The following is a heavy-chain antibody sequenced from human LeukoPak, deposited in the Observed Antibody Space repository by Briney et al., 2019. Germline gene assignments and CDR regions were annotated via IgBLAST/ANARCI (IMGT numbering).Heavy chain of an antibody. J-gene: IGHJ4*02. V-gene: IGHV3-7*01. Sequence: GGSLRLSCAASGFSFNEYWMGRVRQAPGKGPEWVANIKEDGSDKYHIDSVKGRFTISRDDGTNSVFLEMNSLRPEDTGLYYCARDSRPRGGSCFDNWGQGTLVTVSS. D-gene: IGHD2-15*01. CDR1: GFSFNEYW. CDR2: IKEDGSDK. CDR3: ARDSRPRGGSCFDN.